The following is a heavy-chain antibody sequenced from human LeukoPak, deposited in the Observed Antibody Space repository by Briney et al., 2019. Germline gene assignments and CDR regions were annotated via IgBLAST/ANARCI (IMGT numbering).Heavy chain of an antibody. CDR3: ARDQWGCSSTSCYKGVNYYYYYMDV. CDR2: IKEDGSEK. V-gene: IGHV3-7*01. D-gene: IGHD2-2*02. CDR1: GFTLSTYW. Sequence: GESLRLSCAASGFTLSTYWLTWVRQVPGKGLEWVANIKEDGSEKNYVDSVKGRFTISRDNAENSLYLQMNSLRAEDTAVYYCARDQWGCSSTSCYKGVNYYYYYMDVWGKGTTVTVSS. J-gene: IGHJ6*03.